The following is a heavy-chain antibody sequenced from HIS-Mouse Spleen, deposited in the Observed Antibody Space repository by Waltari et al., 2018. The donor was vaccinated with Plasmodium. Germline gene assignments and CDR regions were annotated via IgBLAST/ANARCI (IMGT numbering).Heavy chain of an antibody. J-gene: IGHJ4*02. V-gene: IGHV4-34*01. CDR1: GGSFSGYY. CDR3: ARVIPLGIPHFDY. D-gene: IGHD7-27*01. Sequence: QVQLQQWGAGLLKPSETLSLTCAVYGGSFSGYYWGWIRQPPGKGLEWIWEINHSGSTNYNPSLKSRVTISVDTSKNQFSLKLSSVTAADTAVYYCARVIPLGIPHFDYWGQGTLVTVSS. CDR2: INHSGST.